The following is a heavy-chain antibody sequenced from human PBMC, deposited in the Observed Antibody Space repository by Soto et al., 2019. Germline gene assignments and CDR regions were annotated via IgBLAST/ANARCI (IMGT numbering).Heavy chain of an antibody. D-gene: IGHD2-15*01. CDR2: INHSGST. Sequence: SETLSLTCAVYGGSFSGYYWSWIRQPPGKGLEWIGEINHSGSTNYNPSLKSRVTISVDTSKNQFSLKLSSVTAADTAVYYCARGVVAATNFDYWGQGTLVTVSS. J-gene: IGHJ4*02. V-gene: IGHV4-34*01. CDR3: ARGVVAATNFDY. CDR1: GGSFSGYY.